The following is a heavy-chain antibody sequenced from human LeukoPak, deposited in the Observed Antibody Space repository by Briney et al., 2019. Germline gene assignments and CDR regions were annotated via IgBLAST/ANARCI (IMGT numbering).Heavy chain of an antibody. CDR1: GFTFSTYW. CDR3: ARSYGAFSGPVAY. D-gene: IGHD4-17*01. Sequence: PGGSLRLSCAASGFTFSTYWMTWVRQAPGKGLEWVANINQDGSEKHYVDSVKGRFTISRDSAKNSLYLQMNSLRAEDTAVYYCARSYGAFSGPVAYWGQGTLVTLSS. CDR2: INQDGSEK. J-gene: IGHJ4*02. V-gene: IGHV3-7*01.